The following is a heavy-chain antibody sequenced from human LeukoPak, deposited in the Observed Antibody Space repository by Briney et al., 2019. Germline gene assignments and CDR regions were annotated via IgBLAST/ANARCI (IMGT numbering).Heavy chain of an antibody. V-gene: IGHV3-7*01. CDR1: GFTFSSSW. D-gene: IGHD2-2*01. CDR2: IIQDGSAQ. CDR3: AIDLFSCSSTNCYVY. Sequence: GGSLRLSCAASGFTFSSSWMSWVRQAPGKGLEWVANIIQDGSAQYYVDSVKGRFIISRDNADNSLYLQMNSLRAEDTAVYYCAIDLFSCSSTNCYVYWGRGTLVTVSS. J-gene: IGHJ4*02.